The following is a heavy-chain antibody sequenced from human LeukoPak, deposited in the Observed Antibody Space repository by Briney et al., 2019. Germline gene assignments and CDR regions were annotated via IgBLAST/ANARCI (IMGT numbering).Heavy chain of an antibody. D-gene: IGHD4-23*01. J-gene: IGHJ5*02. CDR2: IYYTGFTGST. CDR3: ARDRYGGNP. CDR1: GGSISNYY. V-gene: IGHV4-59*01. Sequence: PSETLSLTCTVSGGSISNYYWNWFRQSPGKGLEWIGYIYYTGFTGSTNYNPSLKSRVTISVDMSKNQFSLKLTSVTAADTAFYYCARDRYGGNPRGQGTLVTVSS.